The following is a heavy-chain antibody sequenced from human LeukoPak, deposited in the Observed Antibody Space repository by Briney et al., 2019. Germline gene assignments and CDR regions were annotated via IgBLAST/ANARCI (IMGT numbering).Heavy chain of an antibody. Sequence: ASVKVSCKASGYTFTSYDINWVRQATGQGLEWMGWMNPNSGNTGYAQKFQGRVTMTRNTSISTAYMELSSLRSEDTAVYYCARGKNVLRYFDWLLPINDAFDIWGQGTMVTVSS. V-gene: IGHV1-8*01. CDR3: ARGKNVLRYFDWLLPINDAFDI. D-gene: IGHD3-9*01. CDR2: MNPNSGNT. CDR1: GYTFTSYD. J-gene: IGHJ3*02.